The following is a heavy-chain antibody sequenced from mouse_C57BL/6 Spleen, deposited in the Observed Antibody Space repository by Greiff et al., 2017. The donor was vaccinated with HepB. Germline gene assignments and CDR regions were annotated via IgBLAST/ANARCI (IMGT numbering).Heavy chain of an antibody. CDR1: GFTFSDYG. CDR3: ARGVVAKEAWFAY. D-gene: IGHD1-1*01. Sequence: DVHLVESGGGLVKPGGSLKLSCAASGFTFSDYGMHWVRQAPEKGLEWVAYISSGSSTIYYADTVKGRFTISRDNAKNTLFLQMTSLRSEDTAMYYCARGVVAKEAWFAYWGQGTLVTVSA. J-gene: IGHJ3*01. V-gene: IGHV5-17*01. CDR2: ISSGSSTI.